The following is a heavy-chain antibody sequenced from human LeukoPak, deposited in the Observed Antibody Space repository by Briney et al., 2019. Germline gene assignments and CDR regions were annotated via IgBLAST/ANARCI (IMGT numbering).Heavy chain of an antibody. V-gene: IGHV3-23*01. CDR2: ISGSGGST. J-gene: IGHJ6*02. D-gene: IGHD4-11*01. Sequence: GGSLRLSCAASGSTFSSYAMSWVRQAPGKGLEWVSAISGSGGSTYYADSVKGRFTISRDNSKNTLYLQMNSLRAEDTAVYYCAKKVTTDYYYYGMDVWGQGTTVTVSS. CDR1: GSTFSSYA. CDR3: AKKVTTDYYYYGMDV.